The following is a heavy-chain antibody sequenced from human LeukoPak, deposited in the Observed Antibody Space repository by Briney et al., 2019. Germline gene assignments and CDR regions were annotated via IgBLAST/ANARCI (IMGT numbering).Heavy chain of an antibody. CDR2: ISSSGSTI. J-gene: IGHJ4*02. V-gene: IGHV3-11*01. CDR1: GFTFSDYY. CDR3: ARELDDILTGKSLDY. Sequence: GGSLRLSCAASGFTFSDYYMSWIRQAPGKGLEWVSYISSSGSTIYYADSVKGRFTISRDNAKNSLYLQMNSLRAEDTAVYYCARELDDILTGKSLDYWGQGTLVTVSS. D-gene: IGHD3-9*01.